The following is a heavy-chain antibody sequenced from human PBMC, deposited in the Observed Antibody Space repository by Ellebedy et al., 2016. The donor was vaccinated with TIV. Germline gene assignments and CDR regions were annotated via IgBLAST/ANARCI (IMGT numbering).Heavy chain of an antibody. CDR2: IIPIFGTA. CDR1: GGTFSSYA. Sequence: SVKVSXXASGGTFSSYAISWVRQAPGQGLEWMGGIIPIFGTANYAQKFQGRVTITADESTSTAYMELSSLRSEDTAVYYCASGITIFGVVMAYFDYWGQGTLVTVSS. V-gene: IGHV1-69*13. CDR3: ASGITIFGVVMAYFDY. D-gene: IGHD3-3*01. J-gene: IGHJ4*02.